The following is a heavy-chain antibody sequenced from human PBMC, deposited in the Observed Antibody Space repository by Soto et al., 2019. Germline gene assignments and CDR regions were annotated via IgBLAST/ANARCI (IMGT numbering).Heavy chain of an antibody. CDR2: ISAYNGDT. J-gene: IGHJ6*03. CDR1: GYTFTSHG. CDR3: ARMVRGSNLEYDLYVNV. D-gene: IGHD3-10*01. Sequence: QVQLVQSGVELRKPGASVKVSCKDTGYTFTSHGISWERQAPGHGLEWMGWISAYNGDTNYAQKLQGRVTVTTDRSESTDYKEMRSMRSDGTAVYDGARMVRGSNLEYDLYVNVGGKGTPVNV. V-gene: IGHV1-18*01.